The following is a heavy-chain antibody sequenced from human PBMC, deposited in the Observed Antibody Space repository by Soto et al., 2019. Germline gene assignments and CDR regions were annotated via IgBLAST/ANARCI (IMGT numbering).Heavy chain of an antibody. D-gene: IGHD4-17*01. J-gene: IGHJ4*02. CDR3: AGGTMVTTAFDY. CDR1: GFTVSSNY. CDR2: IYGNYNT. Sequence: EVQLVETGGGLIQPGGSLRLSCAASGFTVSSNYMPWVRQAPGKGLEWVSIIYGNYNTHYADSVKGRFSISRDNSKNTVYLQMSSLRAEDTAVYYCAGGTMVTTAFDYWGQGTLVTVSS. V-gene: IGHV3-53*02.